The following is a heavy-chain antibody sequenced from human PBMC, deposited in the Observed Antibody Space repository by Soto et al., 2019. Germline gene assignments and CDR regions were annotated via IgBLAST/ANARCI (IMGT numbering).Heavy chain of an antibody. D-gene: IGHD3-3*01. J-gene: IGHJ6*02. CDR1: GGTFSSYA. Sequence: QVQLVQSGAEVKKPGSSVKVSCKASGGTFSSYAISWVRQAPGQGLEWMGGIIPIFGTANYAQKFQGRVTITADECTSTAYMELSSLRSEDTAVYYCARDSVPNSLEWLLTPYYCYGMDVWGQGTTVTVSS. CDR2: IIPIFGTA. CDR3: ARDSVPNSLEWLLTPYYCYGMDV. V-gene: IGHV1-69*01.